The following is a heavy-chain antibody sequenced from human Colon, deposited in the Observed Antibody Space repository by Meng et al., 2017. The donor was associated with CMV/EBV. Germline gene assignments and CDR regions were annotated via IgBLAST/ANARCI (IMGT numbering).Heavy chain of an antibody. V-gene: IGHV3-15*01. CDR3: STDSLAAAGTEDG. Sequence: GGSLEISREGPGFTFPNAWMSRVRQAPGKGLGWVGRIKSKTDGGTPDYAAPAKGRFTIPRDDSKTTLYLQMNSLRTEDAAVYYCSTDSLAAAGTEDGWGQGTLVTVSS. CDR1: GFTFPNAW. CDR2: IKSKTDGGTP. D-gene: IGHD6-13*01. J-gene: IGHJ4*02.